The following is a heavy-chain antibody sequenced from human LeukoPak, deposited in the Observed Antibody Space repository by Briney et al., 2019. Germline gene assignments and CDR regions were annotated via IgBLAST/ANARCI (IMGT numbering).Heavy chain of an antibody. CDR2: ISSSGRNI. Sequence: QPGGSLRLSCAASGFTFSNYEFNWVRQAPGKGLEWISYISSSGRNIYYADSVKGRFTISRDNAKSSLYLRMNSLRAEDTAVYYCARDLVQLWSKDYWGQGTLVTVSS. CDR1: GFTFSNYE. J-gene: IGHJ4*02. CDR3: ARDLVQLWSKDY. V-gene: IGHV3-48*03. D-gene: IGHD5-18*01.